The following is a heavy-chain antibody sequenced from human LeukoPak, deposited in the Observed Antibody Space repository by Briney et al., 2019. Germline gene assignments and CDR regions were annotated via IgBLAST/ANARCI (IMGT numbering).Heavy chain of an antibody. D-gene: IGHD1-1*01. CDR1: GGSISSSSYY. J-gene: IGHJ4*02. CDR2: IYYSGST. Sequence: PSETLSLTCTVSGGSISSSSYYWGWMRQPPGKGLEWIGSIYYSGSTYYNPSLKSRVTISVDTSKNQFSLKLSSVTAADTAVYYCARVTDWNDLDYWGPGTLVTVSS. V-gene: IGHV4-39*01. CDR3: ARVTDWNDLDY.